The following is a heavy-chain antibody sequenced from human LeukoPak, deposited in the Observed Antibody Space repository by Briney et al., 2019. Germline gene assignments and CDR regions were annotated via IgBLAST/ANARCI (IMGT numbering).Heavy chain of an antibody. V-gene: IGHV3-7*03. CDR3: ARETQGSGSSYYYYGMDV. CDR1: GFTFSSYW. J-gene: IGHJ6*04. Sequence: GGSLRLSCAASGFTFSSYWMSRVRQAPGKGLEWVANIKQDGSEKYYVDSVKGRFTISRDNAKNSLYLQMNSLRAEDTAVYYCARETQGSGSSYYYYGMDVWGKGTTVTVSS. D-gene: IGHD3-10*01. CDR2: IKQDGSEK.